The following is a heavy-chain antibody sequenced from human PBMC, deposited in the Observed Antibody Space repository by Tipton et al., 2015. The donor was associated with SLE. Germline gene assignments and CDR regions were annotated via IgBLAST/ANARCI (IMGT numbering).Heavy chain of an antibody. CDR3: AKAQWFHGSGSYLDY. D-gene: IGHD3-10*01. Sequence: SLRLSCAASGFTVSAYHMTWVRQPPGKGLEWVSVFYIGGGTDYADSVKGRFTFSRDNSKNTLSLQMNSPRAEDTAIYFCAKAQWFHGSGSYLDYWGQGTLVTVSS. V-gene: IGHV3-53*01. CDR2: FYIGGGT. J-gene: IGHJ4*02. CDR1: GFTVSAYH.